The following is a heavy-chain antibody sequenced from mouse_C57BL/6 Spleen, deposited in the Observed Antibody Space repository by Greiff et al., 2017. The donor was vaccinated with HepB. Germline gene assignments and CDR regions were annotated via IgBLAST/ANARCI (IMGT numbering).Heavy chain of an antibody. CDR3: ARDDYGRNYFDY. Sequence: EVQLVESGGGLVKPGGSLKLSCAASGFTFSSYAMSWVRQTPEKRLEWVATISDGGSYTYYPDNVKGRFTISKDNAKNNLYLQMSDLKSEDTAMYYCARDDYGRNYFDYWGQGTTLTVSS. CDR2: ISDGGSYT. CDR1: GFTFSSYA. D-gene: IGHD1-1*01. V-gene: IGHV5-4*01. J-gene: IGHJ2*01.